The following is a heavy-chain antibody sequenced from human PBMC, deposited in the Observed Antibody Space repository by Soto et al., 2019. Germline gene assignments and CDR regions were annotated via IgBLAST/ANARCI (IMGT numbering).Heavy chain of an antibody. J-gene: IGHJ4*02. Sequence: QVQLVQSGTEVKKPGSSVNVSCKASGGTFSNDVFTWVRQAPGQGLEWMGRVIPILDVANYAKKFRDRVTITADKSTSTAYMELTSLRSEDTAVYYCARDTCSGGNCSCDFWGSGTLVTISS. CDR3: ARDTCSGGNCSCDF. CDR2: VIPILDVA. D-gene: IGHD2-15*01. CDR1: GGTFSNDV. V-gene: IGHV1-69*04.